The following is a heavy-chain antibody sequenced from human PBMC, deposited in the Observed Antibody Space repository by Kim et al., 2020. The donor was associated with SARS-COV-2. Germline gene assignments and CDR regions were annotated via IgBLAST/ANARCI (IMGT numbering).Heavy chain of an antibody. V-gene: IGHV3-11*05. D-gene: IGHD6-13*01. J-gene: IGHJ5*02. Sequence: ADLVEGRFTSSRDNAKNSRFLQMNRLRAEDTAVYYCARVALGSSSWYWFDPWGQGTLVTVSS. CDR3: ARVALGSSSWYWFDP.